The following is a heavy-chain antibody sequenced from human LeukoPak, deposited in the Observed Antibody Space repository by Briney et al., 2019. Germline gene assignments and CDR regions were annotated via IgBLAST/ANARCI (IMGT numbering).Heavy chain of an antibody. J-gene: IGHJ3*02. V-gene: IGHV3-23*01. CDR2: LSGSGGSA. CDR3: ATSDYYDASGHPHDAFDI. CDR1: GFTFSIYA. Sequence: QPGGSLRLSCAASGFTFSIYAMIWVRQAPGKGLEWVSSLSGSGGSASYADSVKGRFTISRDNSKDTLYLQMNSLRAEDTAVYYFATSDYYDASGHPHDAFDIWGQGTMVTVSS. D-gene: IGHD3-22*01.